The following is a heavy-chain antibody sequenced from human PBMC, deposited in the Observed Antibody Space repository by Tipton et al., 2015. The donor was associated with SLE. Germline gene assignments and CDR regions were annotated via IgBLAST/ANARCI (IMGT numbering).Heavy chain of an antibody. CDR2: IYYSGST. V-gene: IGHV4-61*05. Sequence: TLSLTCTVSGGSISSSSYYWGWIRQPPGKGLEWIGYIYYSGSTNYNPSLKSRVTISVDTSKNQFSLKLSSVTAADTAVYYCARLRRDGYNFDAFDIWGQGTMVTVSS. CDR3: ARLRRDGYNFDAFDI. D-gene: IGHD5-24*01. J-gene: IGHJ3*02. CDR1: GGSISSSSYY.